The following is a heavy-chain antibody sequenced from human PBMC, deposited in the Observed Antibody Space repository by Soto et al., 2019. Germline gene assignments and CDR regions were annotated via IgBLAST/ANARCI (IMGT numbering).Heavy chain of an antibody. CDR2: INAGNGNT. Sequence: GPSVKVSCKASGYTFTSYAMNWVRQAPGQRLEWMGWINAGNGNTKYSQKFQGRVTITRDTSASTAYMELSSLRSEDTAVYYCARDPGYSCGNTWGQGTLVTVS. J-gene: IGHJ5*02. D-gene: IGHD5-18*01. CDR1: GYTFTSYA. V-gene: IGHV1-3*01. CDR3: ARDPGYSCGNT.